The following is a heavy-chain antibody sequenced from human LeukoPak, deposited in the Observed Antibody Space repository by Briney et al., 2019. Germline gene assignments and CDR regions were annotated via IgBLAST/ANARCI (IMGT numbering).Heavy chain of an antibody. J-gene: IGHJ3*02. Sequence: SETLSLTCAVYGGSFSGYYWSWIRQPPGKGLEWIGEINHSGSTNYNPSLKSRVTISVDTSKNQFSLKLSSVTAADTAVYYCARSSYYDSSGYPKDIWGQGTMVTVSS. D-gene: IGHD3-22*01. CDR2: INHSGST. V-gene: IGHV4-34*01. CDR1: GGSFSGYY. CDR3: ARSSYYDSSGYPKDI.